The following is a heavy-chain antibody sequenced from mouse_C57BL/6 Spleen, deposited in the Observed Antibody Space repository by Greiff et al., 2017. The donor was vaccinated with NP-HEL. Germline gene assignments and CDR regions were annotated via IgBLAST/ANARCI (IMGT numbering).Heavy chain of an antibody. Sequence: EVMLVESGGGLVKPGGSLKLSCAASGFTFSSYTMSWVRQTPEKRLEWVATISGGGGNTYYPDSVKGRFTISRDNAKNTLYLQMSSLRSEDTALYYCARHQRALLLGPWDYWGQGTTLTVSS. V-gene: IGHV5-9*01. CDR1: GFTFSSYT. J-gene: IGHJ2*01. D-gene: IGHD1-1*01. CDR2: ISGGGGNT. CDR3: ARHQRALLLGPWDY.